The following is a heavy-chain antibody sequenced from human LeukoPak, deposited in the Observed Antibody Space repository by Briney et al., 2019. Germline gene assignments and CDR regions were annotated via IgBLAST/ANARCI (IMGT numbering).Heavy chain of an antibody. V-gene: IGHV3-23*01. Sequence: GGSLRLSCAASGFTFSNYCMNWVRQAPGKGLEWVSGISGSGDNTYYADSVKGRFTISRDNSKNTLYVQVNSLGTEDTAAYYCAKGSYYDSSGSFYFDYWGQGTLVTVSS. J-gene: IGHJ4*02. CDR2: ISGSGDNT. D-gene: IGHD3-22*01. CDR3: AKGSYYDSSGSFYFDY. CDR1: GFTFSNYC.